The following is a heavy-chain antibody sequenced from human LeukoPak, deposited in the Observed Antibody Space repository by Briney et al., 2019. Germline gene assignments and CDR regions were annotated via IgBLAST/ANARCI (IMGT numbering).Heavy chain of an antibody. CDR1: GFTFGNYG. V-gene: IGHV3-33*01. CDR2: IWYDASDR. CDR3: VRGVGVSRFNYFDP. J-gene: IGHJ5*02. Sequence: GGSLRLSCAASGFTFGNYGMHWVRQAPGKGLEWVAVIWYDASDRYYADSVKGRFTISRDNSKNTLFLQMNSLRDDDTAVYYCVRGVGVSRFNYFDPWGQGTLVVVSS. D-gene: IGHD5-24*01.